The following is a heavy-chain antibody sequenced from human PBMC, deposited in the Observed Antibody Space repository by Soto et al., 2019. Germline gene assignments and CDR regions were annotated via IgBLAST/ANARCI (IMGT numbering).Heavy chain of an antibody. Sequence: QLQLQESGPGLVKPSETLSLTCTVSGDSISSSSYYWGWICQPPGKGLEWIGSIYYSGSTYYNPSLKSRVTISVDTSKNQFSLKLSSVTAADTAVYYCARRNDFWSGYYLRAFDIWGQGTMVTVSS. V-gene: IGHV4-39*01. D-gene: IGHD3-3*01. J-gene: IGHJ3*02. CDR3: ARRNDFWSGYYLRAFDI. CDR2: IYYSGST. CDR1: GDSISSSSYY.